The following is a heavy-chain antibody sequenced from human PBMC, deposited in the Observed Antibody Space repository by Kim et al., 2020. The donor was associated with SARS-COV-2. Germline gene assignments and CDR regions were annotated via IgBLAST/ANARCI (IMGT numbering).Heavy chain of an antibody. CDR3: ARVEVYSGSQPNWFDP. J-gene: IGHJ5*02. CDR1: GGSISSSNW. D-gene: IGHD3-22*01. V-gene: IGHV4-4*02. Sequence: SETLSLTCAVSGGSISSSNWWSWVRQPPGKGLEWIGEIYHSGSTNYNPSLKSRVTISVDKSKNQFSLKLSSVTAADTAVYYCARVEVYSGSQPNWFDPWGQGTLVTVSS. CDR2: IYHSGST.